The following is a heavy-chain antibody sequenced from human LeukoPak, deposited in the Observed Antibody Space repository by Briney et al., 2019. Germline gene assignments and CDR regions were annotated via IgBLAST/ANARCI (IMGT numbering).Heavy chain of an antibody. CDR1: GGSISSYY. J-gene: IGHJ4*02. CDR3: ARGKMGATMVDY. Sequence: SETLSLTCTVSGGSISSYYWSWIRQPPGKGLEWIGYIYYSGSTNYNPSLKSRVTISVDTSKNQFSLKLSSVTAADTAVYYCARGKMGATMVDYWGQGTLVTVSS. V-gene: IGHV4-59*01. D-gene: IGHD1-26*01. CDR2: IYYSGST.